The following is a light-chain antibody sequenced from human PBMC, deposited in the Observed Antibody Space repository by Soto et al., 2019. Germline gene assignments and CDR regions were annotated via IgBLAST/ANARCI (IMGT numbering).Light chain of an antibody. Sequence: QSVLTQPASVSGSPGQSITIPCTGTNSDIGGYNYVSWYQQHPGKAPKLMIYDVSNRPSGVSNRFSGSKSGNTASLTISGLQAEDEADYYCSSYTSSSTLYVVFGGGTKLTVL. J-gene: IGLJ2*01. CDR2: DVS. CDR3: SSYTSSSTLYVV. CDR1: NSDIGGYNY. V-gene: IGLV2-14*01.